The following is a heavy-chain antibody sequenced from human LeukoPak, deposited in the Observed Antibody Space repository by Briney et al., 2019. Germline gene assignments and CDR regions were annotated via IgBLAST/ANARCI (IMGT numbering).Heavy chain of an antibody. CDR1: GGSISSYY. Sequence: KTSETLSLTCTVSGGSISSYYWSWIRQPPGKGLEWSGYIYYSGSTNYNPSLKSRVTISVDTSKNQFSLKLSSVTAADTAVYYCARTYSSGWYRLDYWGQGTLVTVSS. CDR3: ARTYSSGWYRLDY. V-gene: IGHV4-59*01. D-gene: IGHD6-19*01. CDR2: IYYSGST. J-gene: IGHJ4*02.